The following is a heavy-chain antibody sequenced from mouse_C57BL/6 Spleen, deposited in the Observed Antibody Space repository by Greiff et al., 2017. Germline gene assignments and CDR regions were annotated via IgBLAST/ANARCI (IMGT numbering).Heavy chain of an antibody. CDR1: GYTFTSYW. Sequence: VQLQQPGAELVKPGASVKLSCKASGYTFTSYWMHWVKQRPGQGLEWIGMIHPNSGSTNYNEKFKSKATLTVDKSSSTAYMQLSSLTSEDSAVYYGAREGITTVVATDYWGQGTTLTVSS. V-gene: IGHV1-64*01. D-gene: IGHD1-1*01. CDR2: IHPNSGST. J-gene: IGHJ2*01. CDR3: AREGITTVVATDY.